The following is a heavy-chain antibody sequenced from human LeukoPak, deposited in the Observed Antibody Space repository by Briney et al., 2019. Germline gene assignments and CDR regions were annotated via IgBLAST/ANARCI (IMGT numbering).Heavy chain of an antibody. CDR3: ARDKTTYYYDSSGPGAFDI. CDR1: GFTFSSYS. V-gene: IGHV3-21*01. Sequence: GGSLRLSCAASGFTFSSYSMNWVRQAPGKGLEWVSSISSSSSYIYYADSVEGRFTISRDNAKNSLYLQMNSLRAEDTAVYYCARDKTTYYYDSSGPGAFDIWGQGTMVTVSS. D-gene: IGHD3-22*01. J-gene: IGHJ3*02. CDR2: ISSSSSYI.